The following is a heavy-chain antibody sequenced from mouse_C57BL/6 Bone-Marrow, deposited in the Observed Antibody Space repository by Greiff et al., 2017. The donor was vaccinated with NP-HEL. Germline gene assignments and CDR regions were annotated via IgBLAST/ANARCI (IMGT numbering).Heavy chain of an antibody. D-gene: IGHD2-1*01. CDR3: ALYYGNYEGY. Sequence: QVQLQQPGAELVMPGASVKLSCKASGYTFTRYWMHWVKQRPGQGLEWIGEIDPSDSYTNYNQKFKGKSTLTVDKSSSTAYMQLSSLTSEDSAVYYCALYYGNYEGYWGQGTTRTVSS. CDR2: IDPSDSYT. J-gene: IGHJ2*01. V-gene: IGHV1-69*01. CDR1: GYTFTRYW.